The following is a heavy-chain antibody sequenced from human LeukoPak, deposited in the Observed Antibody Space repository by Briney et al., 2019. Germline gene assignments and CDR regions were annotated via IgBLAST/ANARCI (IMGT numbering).Heavy chain of an antibody. V-gene: IGHV4-30-4*07. CDR3: ARDTRTGAKATSWFDP. CDR2: IYYSGST. J-gene: IGHJ5*02. Sequence: PSETLSLTCAVSGSSISSGGYSWSWIRQPPGKGLEWIGYIYYSGSTYYNPSLKSRVTILVDTSKNQFSLKLSSVTAADTAVYYCARDTRTGAKATSWFDPWGQGTLVTVSS. D-gene: IGHD1-26*01. CDR1: GSSISSGGYS.